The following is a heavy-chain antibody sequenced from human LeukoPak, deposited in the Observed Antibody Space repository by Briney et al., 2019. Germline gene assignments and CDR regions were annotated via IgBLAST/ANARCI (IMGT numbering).Heavy chain of an antibody. CDR3: ARALSGSYPDAFDI. Sequence: GGCLRLSCAASGFTVSSNYMSWVRQAPGKGLEWVSVIYSGGSTYYADSVKGRFTISRDNCKNTLYLQMNSLRAEDTAVYYCARALSGSYPDAFDIWGQGTMVTVSS. CDR2: IYSGGST. J-gene: IGHJ3*02. CDR1: GFTVSSNY. V-gene: IGHV3-53*01. D-gene: IGHD1-26*01.